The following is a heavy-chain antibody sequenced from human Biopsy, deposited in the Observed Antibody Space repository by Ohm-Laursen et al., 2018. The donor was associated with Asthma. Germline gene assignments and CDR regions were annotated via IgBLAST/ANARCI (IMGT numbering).Heavy chain of an antibody. CDR2: PPYRGYN. Sequence: SETLSLTCAVYGGSFSSNYWSWIRQTPGKGLEWLGDPPYRGYNNYNPALNSRLTLSVDTSKNQFSRRLTSVTAADTAVYYCARGSSSRLSQWELLVSGGKRAHSYYGMDVWGQGTTVTVSS. D-gene: IGHD1-26*01. CDR3: ARGSSSRLSQWELLVSGGKRAHSYYGMDV. CDR1: GGSFSSNY. J-gene: IGHJ6*02. V-gene: IGHV4-34*01.